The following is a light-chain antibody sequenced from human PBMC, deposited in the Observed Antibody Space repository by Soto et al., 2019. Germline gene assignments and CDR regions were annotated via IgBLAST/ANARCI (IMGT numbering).Light chain of an antibody. CDR1: SGDIGSYNR. CDR2: EVT. J-gene: IGLJ3*02. V-gene: IGLV2-14*01. CDR3: AAWDDSLSAWV. Sequence: QSALTQPASVSGSPGQSITISCTGTSGDIGSYNRVSWYQQHPGKAPKLIIYEVTDRPSGVSNRFSGSKSGNTASLTISGLRSEDEADYYCAAWDDSLSAWVFGGGTKLTVL.